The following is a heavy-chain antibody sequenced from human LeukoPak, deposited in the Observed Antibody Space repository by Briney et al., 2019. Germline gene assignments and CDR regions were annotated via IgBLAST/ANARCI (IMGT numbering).Heavy chain of an antibody. D-gene: IGHD2-2*01. V-gene: IGHV3-21*01. Sequence: GGSLRLSCAASGFTFSSYSMNWVRQAPGKGLEWVPSISSSSSYIYYADSVKGRFTTSRDNAKNSLYLQMNSLRAEDTAVYYCARDWASPSTARYYFDYWGQGTLVTVSS. CDR1: GFTFSSYS. J-gene: IGHJ4*02. CDR3: ARDWASPSTARYYFDY. CDR2: ISSSSSYI.